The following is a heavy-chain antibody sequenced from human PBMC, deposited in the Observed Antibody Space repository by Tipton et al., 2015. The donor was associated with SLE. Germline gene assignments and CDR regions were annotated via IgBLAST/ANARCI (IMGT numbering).Heavy chain of an antibody. J-gene: IGHJ6*04. CDR1: GYIFTDYY. Sequence: QLVQSGAEVKQPGATVKISCKVSGYIFTDYYIHWVQQTLGKGLEWVGLVDPEDGKTKYSENFQGRVTMTADTSTDTAYMELSSLRSEDTAVYYGATDGMVVWGKGTKGPLSS. CDR2: VDPEDGKT. V-gene: IGHV1-69-2*01. CDR3: ATDGMVV.